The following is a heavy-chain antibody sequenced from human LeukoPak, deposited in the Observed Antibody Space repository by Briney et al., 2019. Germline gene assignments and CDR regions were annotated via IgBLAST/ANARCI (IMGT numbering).Heavy chain of an antibody. V-gene: IGHV3-48*01. Sequence: GGSLRLSCAASGFTFSSYSMNWVRQAPGKGLEWVSYISSSSSTIYYADSVKGRFTISRDNAKNSLYLQMNSLRAEDTAVYYCARGFLGGTTGEFDPWGQGTPVTVSS. J-gene: IGHJ5*02. CDR2: ISSSSSTI. CDR3: ARGFLGGTTGEFDP. D-gene: IGHD1-7*01. CDR1: GFTFSSYS.